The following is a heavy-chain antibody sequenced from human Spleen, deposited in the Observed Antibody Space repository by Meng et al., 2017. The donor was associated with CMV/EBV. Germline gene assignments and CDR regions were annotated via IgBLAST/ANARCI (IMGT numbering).Heavy chain of an antibody. CDR3: ARDYYDSSGFQLGGF. J-gene: IGHJ4*02. CDR1: GGTSSSYA. V-gene: IGHV1-69*05. D-gene: IGHD3-22*01. CDR2: IIPIFGTA. Sequence: SGGTSSSYAISWVRQAPGQGLECMGGIIPIFGTANYAQKFQGRVTITTDESTSTAYMELSSLRSEDTAVYYCARDYYDSSGFQLGGFWGQGTLVTVSS.